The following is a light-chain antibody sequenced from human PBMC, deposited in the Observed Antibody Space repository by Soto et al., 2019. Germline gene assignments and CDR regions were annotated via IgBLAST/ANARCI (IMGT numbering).Light chain of an antibody. Sequence: QSALTQPASVSGSPGQSITISCTGTSSDVGGYNYVSWYQQHPGKAPKLMIYGVSNRPSGVSNRFSGSKSGNTASLTISGLQAEDEADYYCSSYTSSSTYNYGFGTGTKVTVL. J-gene: IGLJ1*01. CDR2: GVS. V-gene: IGLV2-14*01. CDR3: SSYTSSSTYNYG. CDR1: SSDVGGYNY.